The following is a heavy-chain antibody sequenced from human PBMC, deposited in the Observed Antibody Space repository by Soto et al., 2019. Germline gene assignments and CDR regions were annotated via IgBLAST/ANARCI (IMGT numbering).Heavy chain of an antibody. CDR1: GDSISNGRYY. J-gene: IGHJ5*02. V-gene: IGHV4-31*03. Sequence: QVQLQESGPGLVKPSQTLSLTCTVSGDSISNGRYYWSWIRQHPGKALEWIGYISYSGRPYYNPSLNSRLTISLDTSANQFSLKLSFVTAADTAIYYCARAREYYDSEFDPWGQGTLVSVSS. CDR3: ARAREYYDSEFDP. D-gene: IGHD3-22*01. CDR2: ISYSGRP.